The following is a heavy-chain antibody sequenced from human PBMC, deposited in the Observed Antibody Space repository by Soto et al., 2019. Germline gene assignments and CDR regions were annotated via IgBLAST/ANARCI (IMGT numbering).Heavy chain of an antibody. J-gene: IGHJ4*02. D-gene: IGHD6-13*01. CDR3: ASPSPYVEQQLAIYVAFDY. CDR2: IIPILGIA. Sequence: ASVKVSCKASGGTFSSYTISWVRQAPGQGLEWMGRIIPILGIANYAQKFQGRVTITADKSTSTAYMELSSLRSEDTAVYYCASPSPYVEQQLAIYVAFDYWGQGTLVTVSS. CDR1: GGTFSSYT. V-gene: IGHV1-69*02.